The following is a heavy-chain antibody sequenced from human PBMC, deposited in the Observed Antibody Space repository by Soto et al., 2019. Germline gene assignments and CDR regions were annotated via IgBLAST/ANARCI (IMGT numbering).Heavy chain of an antibody. Sequence: GSLRLSCAASGFSVRTNHMSWVRQAPGKGLEWVSVFESGGSIYYADSVKGRFIISRDYAKNTVYLQMNSLRADDTAVYYCARAGVTPHFFDYWGQGTLVTVSS. V-gene: IGHV3-53*01. CDR2: FESGGSI. CDR3: ARAGVTPHFFDY. CDR1: GFSVRTNH. D-gene: IGHD2-21*02. J-gene: IGHJ4*02.